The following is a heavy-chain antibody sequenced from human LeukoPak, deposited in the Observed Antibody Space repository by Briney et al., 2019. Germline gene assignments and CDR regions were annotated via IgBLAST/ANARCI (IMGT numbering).Heavy chain of an antibody. Sequence: ASVKVSCKASGYTFTSYGISWVRQAPGQGLEWMGIINPSGGSTSYAQKFQGRVTMTRDMSTSTVYMELSSLRSEDTAVYYCASTNNTRTYCGGDCYTYYYYYMDVWGKGTTVTVSS. CDR3: ASTNNTRTYCGGDCYTYYYYYMDV. J-gene: IGHJ6*03. CDR2: INPSGGST. CDR1: GYTFTSYG. D-gene: IGHD2-21*02. V-gene: IGHV1-46*01.